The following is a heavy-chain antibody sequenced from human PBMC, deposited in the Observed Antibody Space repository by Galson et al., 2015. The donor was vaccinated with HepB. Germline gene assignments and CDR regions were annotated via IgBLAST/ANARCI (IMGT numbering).Heavy chain of an antibody. Sequence: SLRLSCAASGFTFSSYWMSWVRQAPGKGLEWVANIKQDGSEKYYVDSVKGRFTISRDNAKNSLYLQMNSLRAEDTAVYYCARVLAAAGPGFDYWGQGTLVTVSS. V-gene: IGHV3-7*03. J-gene: IGHJ4*02. CDR1: GFTFSSYW. CDR2: IKQDGSEK. CDR3: ARVLAAAGPGFDY. D-gene: IGHD6-13*01.